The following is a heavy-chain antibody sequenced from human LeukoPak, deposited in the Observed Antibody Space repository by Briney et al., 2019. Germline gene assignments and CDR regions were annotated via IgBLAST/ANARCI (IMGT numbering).Heavy chain of an antibody. J-gene: IGHJ4*02. Sequence: SETLSLTCAVYGGSFSGYYWGWIRQPPGKGLEWIGEINHSGSTNYNPSLKSRVTISVDTSKKQFSLKLSSVTAADTAVYYCARGRVYGSGSYSLALSWGQGTLVTVSS. CDR2: INHSGST. V-gene: IGHV4-34*01. CDR1: GGSFSGYY. D-gene: IGHD3-10*01. CDR3: ARGRVYGSGSYSLALS.